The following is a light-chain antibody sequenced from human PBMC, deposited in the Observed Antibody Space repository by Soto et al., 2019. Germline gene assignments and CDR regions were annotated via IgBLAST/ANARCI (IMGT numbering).Light chain of an antibody. Sequence: LSRLGYVYGSRGQSLPISRTRTSSDVGGYNYVSWYQQHPGKAPKLMIYDVSNRPSGVSNRFSGSKSGNTASLTISGLQAVDEADYFCSSYPSSSTLFVFATGTKVTVL. CDR3: SSYPSSSTLFV. CDR2: DVS. J-gene: IGLJ1*01. V-gene: IGLV2-14*01. CDR1: SSDVGGYNY.